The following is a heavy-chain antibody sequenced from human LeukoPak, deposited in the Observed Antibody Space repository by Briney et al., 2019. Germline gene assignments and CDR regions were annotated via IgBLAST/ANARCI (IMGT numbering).Heavy chain of an antibody. D-gene: IGHD4-17*01. CDR3: ARNYGDYVELDY. J-gene: IGHJ4*02. Sequence: GASVKVSCKASGYTFTSYYMHWVRQAPGQGLEWVGIINPSGDPTTYAQKFQGRVTMTSDMSTSTVYMELSSLRSDDTAVYYCARNYGDYVELDYWGQGTLVTVSS. V-gene: IGHV1-46*01. CDR2: INPSGDPT. CDR1: GYTFTSYY.